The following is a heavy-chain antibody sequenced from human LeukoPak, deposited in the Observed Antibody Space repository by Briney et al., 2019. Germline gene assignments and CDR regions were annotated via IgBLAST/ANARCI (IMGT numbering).Heavy chain of an antibody. CDR3: TRDPGINPGYCSSTSCYYDFYYGMDV. CDR2: IRSKAYGGTT. V-gene: IGHV3-49*04. J-gene: IGHJ6*04. CDR1: GFTFGDYA. D-gene: IGHD2-2*03. Sequence: GRSLRLSCTAYGFTFGDYAMSWVRQAPGKGLEWVGFIRSKAYGGTTEYAASVKGRFTISRDDSKSIAYLQMNSLKTEDTAVYYCTRDPGINPGYCSSTSCYYDFYYGMDVWGKGTTVTVSS.